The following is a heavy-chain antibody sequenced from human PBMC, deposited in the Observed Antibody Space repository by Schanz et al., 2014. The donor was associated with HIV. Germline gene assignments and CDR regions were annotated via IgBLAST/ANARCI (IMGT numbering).Heavy chain of an antibody. Sequence: QVQLVESGGGVVQPGRSLRLSCAASGITFSTSGMHWVRQAPGKGLEWVALIWYDGSNRYYADSVEGRFTISRDNSKNTLYLQMNSLRGEDTAVYFCAIGATRPDYFDSWGQGTLVTVSS. J-gene: IGHJ4*02. CDR3: AIGATRPDYFDS. CDR1: GITFSTSG. D-gene: IGHD1-26*01. V-gene: IGHV3-33*01. CDR2: IWYDGSNR.